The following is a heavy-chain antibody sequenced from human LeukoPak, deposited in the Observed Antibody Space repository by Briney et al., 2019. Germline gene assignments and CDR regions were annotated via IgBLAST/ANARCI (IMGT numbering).Heavy chain of an antibody. J-gene: IGHJ6*02. CDR3: ARSLDETGYYYYGMDV. CDR2: IDTNSFYI. CDR1: GFIIIGHS. D-gene: IGHD3-9*01. V-gene: IGHV3-21*01. Sequence: GGSLRLSCEASGFIIIGHSMNWVRQAPGKGLEWVASIDTNSFYIYHADAVMGRFTISRDNAKNSLYLQMTSLRVEDTAVYYCARSLDETGYYYYGMDVWGQGTTVTVSS.